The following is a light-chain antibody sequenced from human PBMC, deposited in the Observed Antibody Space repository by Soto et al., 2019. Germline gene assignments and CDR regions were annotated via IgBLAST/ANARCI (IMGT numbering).Light chain of an antibody. CDR2: EVS. J-gene: IGLJ2*01. Sequence: QSVLTQPASVSGSPGQSITISCTGTSSDVGGYNYVSWYQQYPGKAPRLMIFEVSNRPSGISDRFSGSKSGNTASLTISGLQPEDEADYHCSSYTSTSTPVLFGGGTKLTVL. V-gene: IGLV2-14*01. CDR3: SSYTSTSTPVL. CDR1: SSDVGGYNY.